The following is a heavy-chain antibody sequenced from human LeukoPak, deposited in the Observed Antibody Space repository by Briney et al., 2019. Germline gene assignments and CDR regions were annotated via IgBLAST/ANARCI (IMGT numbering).Heavy chain of an antibody. CDR2: IFYSGST. V-gene: IGHV4-39*07. Sequence: PSETLSLTCTVSGGSISTSNYYWGWIRQPPGKGLEWIGNIFYSGSTYYGPSLKSRLTISLDTSRNQFSLKLNSVTAADTAVYYCARVYFDWLLPDYWGQGTLVTVSS. CDR1: GGSISTSNYY. D-gene: IGHD3-9*01. J-gene: IGHJ4*02. CDR3: ARVYFDWLLPDY.